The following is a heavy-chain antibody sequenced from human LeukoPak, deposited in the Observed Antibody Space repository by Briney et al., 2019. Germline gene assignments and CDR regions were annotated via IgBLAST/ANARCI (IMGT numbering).Heavy chain of an antibody. CDR2: IWYDGSNN. J-gene: IGHJ4*02. D-gene: IGHD6-19*01. CDR1: GFTFSSYG. CDR3: ARDSIAVAGCFDS. V-gene: IGHV3-33*01. Sequence: GRSLRLSCAASGFTFSSYGMHWVRQAPGKGLEWVAIIWYDGSNNYYADSVKGRFTISRDNSKNTLSLQMNSLRAEDTAVYYCARDSIAVAGCFDSWGRGTLVTVSS.